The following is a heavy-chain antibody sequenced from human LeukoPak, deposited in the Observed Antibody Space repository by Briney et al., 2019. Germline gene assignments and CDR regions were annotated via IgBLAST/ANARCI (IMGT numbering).Heavy chain of an antibody. CDR3: AVLQSHRPLDY. V-gene: IGHV4-61*08. CDR2: IYNRGST. Sequence: SETLSLTCTVSGGSVSSNGYFWNWIRQPSGKGLEWIGYIYNRGSTNYNPSLKSRVTIPVDTSNNQFSLKLTSVTAADTAVYFCAVLQSHRPLDYRGQGTLVTVSS. J-gene: IGHJ4*02. CDR1: GGSVSSNGYF. D-gene: IGHD2/OR15-2a*01.